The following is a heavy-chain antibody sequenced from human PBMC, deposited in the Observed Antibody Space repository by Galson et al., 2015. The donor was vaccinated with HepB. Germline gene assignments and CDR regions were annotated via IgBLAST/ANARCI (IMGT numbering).Heavy chain of an antibody. D-gene: IGHD1-7*01. CDR2: ILFDGTTT. CDR1: GFTFSRHA. CDR3: AREASLTGTTNNYYGMDV. J-gene: IGHJ6*02. V-gene: IGHV3-30*04. Sequence: SLRLSCAASGFTFSRHAMHWVRQAPGKGLEWVSVILFDGTTTYYADSVKGRFTISRDNSKNTLYLRMNSLRTDDTAVYYCAREASLTGTTNNYYGMDVWGLGTTVTVS.